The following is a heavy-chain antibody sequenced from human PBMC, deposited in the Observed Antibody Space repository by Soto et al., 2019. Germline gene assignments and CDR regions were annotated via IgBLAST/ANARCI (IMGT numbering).Heavy chain of an antibody. CDR2: IWYDGSNK. V-gene: IGHV3-33*01. J-gene: IGHJ6*03. CDR3: ARGRYYGSGSLYYYYYMDV. CDR1: GFTFSSYG. D-gene: IGHD3-10*01. Sequence: GGSLRLSCAASGFTFSSYGMHWVRQAPGKGLEWVAVIWYDGSNKYYADSVKGRFTISRDNSKNTLYLQMNSLRAEDTAVYYCARGRYYGSGSLYYYYYMDVWGKGTTVTVSS.